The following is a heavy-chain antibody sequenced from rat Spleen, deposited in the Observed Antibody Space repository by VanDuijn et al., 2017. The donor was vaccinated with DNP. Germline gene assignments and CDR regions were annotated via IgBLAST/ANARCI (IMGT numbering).Heavy chain of an antibody. CDR1: GFTFSNYY. CDR2: VPSSGGST. CDR3: ARHGTTGIFDY. V-gene: IGHV5-25*01. J-gene: IGHJ2*01. Sequence: EVQLVESGGGLVQPGRSLKLSCAASGFTFSNYYMAWVRQAPKRGLEWVASVPSSGGSTYYPDSVRGRFTFSRDNTENTLYLQMDSLRSEDTATYYCARHGTTGIFDYWGQGVMVTVSS. D-gene: IGHD1-7*01.